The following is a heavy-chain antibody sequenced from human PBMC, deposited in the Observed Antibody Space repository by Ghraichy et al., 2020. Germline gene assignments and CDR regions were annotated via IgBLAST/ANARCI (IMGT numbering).Heavy chain of an antibody. Sequence: GGSLRLSCAASGFTFSSSAMSWVRQAPGKGLEWVSAISGSGGSTYYADSVKGRFTISRDNSKNTLYLQMNSLRAEDTAVYYCAKGLLGFGELSHDAFDIWGQGTMVTVSS. V-gene: IGHV3-23*01. D-gene: IGHD3-10*01. J-gene: IGHJ3*02. CDR3: AKGLLGFGELSHDAFDI. CDR2: ISGSGGST. CDR1: GFTFSSSA.